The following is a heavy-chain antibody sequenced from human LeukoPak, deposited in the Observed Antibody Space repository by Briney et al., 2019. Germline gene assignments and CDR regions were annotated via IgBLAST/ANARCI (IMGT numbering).Heavy chain of an antibody. CDR2: IYYSGST. J-gene: IGHJ4*02. CDR1: GGSISSNNFY. V-gene: IGHV4-39*01. CDR3: ARLASGSYGPLTPFDY. D-gene: IGHD1-26*01. Sequence: SETLSLTCIVSGGSISSNNFYWGWIRQPPGKGLEWIGSIYYSGSTYYNPSLKSRVTISVDTSKNQFSLRLSSVTAADTAVYYSARLASGSYGPLTPFDYWGQGTLVTVSS.